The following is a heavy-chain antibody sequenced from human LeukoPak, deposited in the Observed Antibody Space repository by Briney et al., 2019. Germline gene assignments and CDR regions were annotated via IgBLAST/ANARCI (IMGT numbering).Heavy chain of an antibody. CDR1: GGSISSSSYY. D-gene: IGHD3-10*01. Sequence: SETLSLTCTVSGGSISSSSYYWGWIRQPPGKGLEWIGSIYYSGSTYYNPSLKSRVTISVDTSKNQFSLKLSSVTAADTAVYYCARPTFRGDIPDYWGQGTLVTVSS. CDR2: IYYSGST. CDR3: ARPTFRGDIPDY. J-gene: IGHJ4*02. V-gene: IGHV4-39*01.